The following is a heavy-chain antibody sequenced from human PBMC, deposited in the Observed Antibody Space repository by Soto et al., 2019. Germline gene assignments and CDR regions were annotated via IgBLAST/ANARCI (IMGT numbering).Heavy chain of an antibody. D-gene: IGHD6-13*01. V-gene: IGHV1-46*03. CDR1: GYTFTSYY. J-gene: IGHJ5*02. Sequence: GSVKVSCKASGYTFTSYYMHWVRQAPGQGLEWMGIINPSGGSTSYAQKFQGRVTMTRDTSTSTVYMELSSLRSEDTAVYYCARAARIAAAVNRFDPWGQGTLVTVSS. CDR2: INPSGGST. CDR3: ARAARIAAAVNRFDP.